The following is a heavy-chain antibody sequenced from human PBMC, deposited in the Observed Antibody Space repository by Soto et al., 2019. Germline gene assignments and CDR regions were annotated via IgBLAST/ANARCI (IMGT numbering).Heavy chain of an antibody. J-gene: IGHJ4*02. CDR3: ARIKGGAAGNFDF. Sequence: SETLSLTCTVSGGSISSGAYYWTWIRQYPGKGLEWIGYIYYSGSTYYNPSLKSRVTISVDTSKNQFSLKLSSVTAADTAVYYCARIKGGAAGNFDFWGQGTLVTVSS. CDR2: IYYSGST. V-gene: IGHV4-31*03. CDR1: GGSISSGAYY. D-gene: IGHD6-13*01.